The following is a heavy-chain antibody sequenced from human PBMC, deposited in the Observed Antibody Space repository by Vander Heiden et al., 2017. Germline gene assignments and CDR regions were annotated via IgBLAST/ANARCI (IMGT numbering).Heavy chain of an antibody. CDR3: AKSIPYCGGDCFSFDY. D-gene: IGHD2-21*02. CDR2: IGGSGSGDRT. CDR1: GFTFSSYP. J-gene: IGHJ4*02. Sequence: EVQLLESGGGLVQPGGALRLSCAASGFTFSSYPMSRVRQAPGKGLEWVSTIGGSGSGDRTYYAGSVNCRFTISRDKSKNTRDLKMNSLRGEQTAVYYCAKSIPYCGGDCFSFDYWGQGTLVTVSS. V-gene: IGHV3-23*01.